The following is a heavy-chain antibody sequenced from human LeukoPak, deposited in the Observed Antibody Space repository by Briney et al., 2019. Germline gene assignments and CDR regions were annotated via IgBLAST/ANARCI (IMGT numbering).Heavy chain of an antibody. Sequence: GGSLRLSCAASGFTFSSHAMSWVRQAPGKGLEWVSAITGSGISTYYADSVKGRFTISRDNPKNTLCLQMNSLRPEDTAVYYCAREVHGANSEAFFDYWGQGTLVTVSS. CDR3: AREVHGANSEAFFDY. CDR1: GFTFSSHA. J-gene: IGHJ4*02. V-gene: IGHV3-23*01. D-gene: IGHD4-23*01. CDR2: ITGSGIST.